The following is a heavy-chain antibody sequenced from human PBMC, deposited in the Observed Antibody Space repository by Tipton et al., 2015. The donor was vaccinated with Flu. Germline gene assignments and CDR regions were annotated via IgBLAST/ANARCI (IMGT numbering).Heavy chain of an antibody. Sequence: TLSLTCTVSGAFFTSYYWNWIRQPPGKGLEWIGYIYNSQYTKYNPSLKSRVTISVDTSKKKFSLQLRSVTAADTAVYYCARDPSLGMPDYFDYWGQGTLVTASS. CDR1: GAFFTSYY. D-gene: IGHD2-2*01. J-gene: IGHJ4*02. CDR3: ARDPSLGMPDYFDY. V-gene: IGHV4-59*12. CDR2: IYNSQYT.